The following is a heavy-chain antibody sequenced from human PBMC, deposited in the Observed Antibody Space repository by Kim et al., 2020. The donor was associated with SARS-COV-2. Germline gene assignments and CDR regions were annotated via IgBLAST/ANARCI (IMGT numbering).Heavy chain of an antibody. CDR3: VTRLPGKGYFDD. D-gene: IGHD2-21*02. J-gene: IGHJ4*02. Sequence: YADSLEGRFTISRDNSKNMLYLHMNNLRGEDTALYYCVTRLPGKGYFDDWGQGTLVTVSS. V-gene: IGHV3-23*01.